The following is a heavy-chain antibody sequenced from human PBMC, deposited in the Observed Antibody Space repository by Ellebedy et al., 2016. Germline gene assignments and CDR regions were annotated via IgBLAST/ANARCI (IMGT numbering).Heavy chain of an antibody. CDR1: GFTFSSYA. Sequence: GESLKISXAASGFTFSSYAMSWVRQAPGKGLEWVSAISGSGGSTYYADSVKGRFTISRDNSKNTLYLQMNSLRAEDTAVYYCARAPQYSSSLDYWGQGTLVTVSS. CDR3: ARAPQYSSSLDY. D-gene: IGHD6-6*01. CDR2: ISGSGGST. V-gene: IGHV3-23*01. J-gene: IGHJ4*02.